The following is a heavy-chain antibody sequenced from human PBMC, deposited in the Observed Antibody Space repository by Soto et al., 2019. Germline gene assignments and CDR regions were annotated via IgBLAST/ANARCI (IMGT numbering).Heavy chain of an antibody. CDR2: INPSGGST. J-gene: IGHJ5*02. CDR1: GYTFTRYY. V-gene: IGHV1-46*01. CDR3: ARASRRNWFDP. Sequence: QVQLVQSGAEVKKPGASVKVSCKASGYTFTRYYMHWVRQAPGQGLEWMGIINPSGGSTSYAQKFQGRVTMTRDTSTSTVYMELSSLRSEDTAVFYCARASRRNWFDPWGQGTLVTVS.